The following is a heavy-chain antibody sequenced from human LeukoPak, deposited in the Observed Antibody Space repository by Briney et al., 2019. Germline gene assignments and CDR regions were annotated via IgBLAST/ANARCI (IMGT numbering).Heavy chain of an antibody. CDR2: INHSGST. V-gene: IGHV4-34*01. D-gene: IGHD3-10*01. CDR1: GGFFSGYY. Sequence: PSETLSLTCAVYGGFFSGYYWSWIRQPPGKGLEWIGEINHSGSTNYNPSLKSRVTISVDTSKNQFSLKPSSVTAADTAVYYCARGRYGSGSYYNYYYGMDVWGQGTTVTVSS. CDR3: ARGRYGSGSYYNYYYGMDV. J-gene: IGHJ6*02.